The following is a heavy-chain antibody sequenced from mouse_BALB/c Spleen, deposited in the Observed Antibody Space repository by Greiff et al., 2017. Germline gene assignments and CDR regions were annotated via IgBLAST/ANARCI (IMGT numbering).Heavy chain of an antibody. CDR2: IDTSDSYT. CDR1: GYTFTDYW. CDR3: ARGYDYDSYYAMDY. D-gene: IGHD2-4*01. J-gene: IGHJ4*01. Sequence: QVQLQQPGAELVMPGASVKMSCKASGYTFTDYWMHWVKQRPGQGLEWIGAIDTSDSYTSYNQKFKGKATLTVDESSSTAYMQLSSLTSEDSAVYYCARGYDYDSYYAMDYWGQGTSVTVSS. V-gene: IGHV1-69*01.